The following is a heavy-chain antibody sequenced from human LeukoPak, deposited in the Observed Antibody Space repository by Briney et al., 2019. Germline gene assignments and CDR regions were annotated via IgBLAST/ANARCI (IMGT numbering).Heavy chain of an antibody. CDR3: AIRGWTVTPFDY. D-gene: IGHD4-17*01. CDR2: IYHSGST. V-gene: IGHV4-38-2*02. J-gene: IGHJ4*02. Sequence: PSETLSLTCTVSGYSISSGYYWGWIRQPPGKGLEWIGSIYHSGSTYYNPSLKSRVTMSVDTSKNQFSLKLSSVTAADTAVYYCAIRGWTVTPFDYWGQGTLVTVSS. CDR1: GYSISSGYY.